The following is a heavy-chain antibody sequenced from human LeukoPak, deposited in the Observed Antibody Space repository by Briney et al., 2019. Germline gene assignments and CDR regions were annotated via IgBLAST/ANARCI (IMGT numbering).Heavy chain of an antibody. V-gene: IGHV1-2*02. J-gene: IGHJ4*02. Sequence: ASVKVSCKASGYTLTGYYMHWVRQAPGQGLEWMGWINPNSGGTNYAQKFQGRVTMTRDTSISTAYMELSRLRSEDTAVYYCATGIQLWPTFDYWGQGTLVTVSS. CDR3: ATGIQLWPTFDY. CDR2: INPNSGGT. CDR1: GYTLTGYY. D-gene: IGHD5-18*01.